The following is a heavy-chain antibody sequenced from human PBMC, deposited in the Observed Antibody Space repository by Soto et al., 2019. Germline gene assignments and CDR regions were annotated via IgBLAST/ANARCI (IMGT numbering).Heavy chain of an antibody. V-gene: IGHV3-21*04. D-gene: IGHD2-15*01. CDR3: AKVVVQATQPRYYFYGMDV. J-gene: IGHJ6*02. CDR1: GFTFSSHS. Sequence: GRSLRLSCAASGFTFSSHSMSCVRQAPGKGLEWVSSFSSSSSYTYYADSVKGRFTISRDNAKNSLYLQMNSLRPEDTALYYCAKVVVQATQPRYYFYGMDVWGQGTTVTVSS. CDR2: FSSSSSYT.